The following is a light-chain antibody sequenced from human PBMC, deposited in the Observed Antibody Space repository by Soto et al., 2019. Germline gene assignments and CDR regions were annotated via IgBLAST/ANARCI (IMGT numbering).Light chain of an antibody. Sequence: EIVMTQSPATLSVSPGERATLSCRASQNIRGNLAWYQQKPGHPPTLLVSDASTRARNIPARFNGSGSGTEFTLAISSLQSEDSAVYYCHQYNTWPLTFCGGTKVEIK. CDR2: DAS. J-gene: IGKJ4*01. CDR3: HQYNTWPLT. CDR1: QNIRGN. V-gene: IGKV3-15*01.